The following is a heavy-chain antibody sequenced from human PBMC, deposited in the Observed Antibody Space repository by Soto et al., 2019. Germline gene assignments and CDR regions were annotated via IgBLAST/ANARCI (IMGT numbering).Heavy chain of an antibody. CDR2: ISGSGGTT. J-gene: IGHJ1*01. Sequence: PGGSLRLSCAASGFSFSTYAMSWVRQAPGKGLEWVSGISGSGGTTYYADSVKGRFTISRDNSKNTLYLQVNSLRAEDTAVYYCAKDQAAAGTISRYFQHWGQGPLVTVSS. D-gene: IGHD6-13*01. V-gene: IGHV3-23*01. CDR1: GFSFSTYA. CDR3: AKDQAAAGTISRYFQH.